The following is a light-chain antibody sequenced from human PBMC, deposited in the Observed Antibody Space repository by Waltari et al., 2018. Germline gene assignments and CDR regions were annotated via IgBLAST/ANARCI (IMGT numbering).Light chain of an antibody. Sequence: EIVLTQSPATLSLSPGERATLSCRASQSVSSYLAWYQQKPVPAPRLLIYGASNRATGIPARFSGSGSGTDFTLTISRLEPEDFAVYYCQQRSNWPLTFGGGTKVEIK. CDR1: QSVSSY. CDR3: QQRSNWPLT. V-gene: IGKV3-11*01. CDR2: GAS. J-gene: IGKJ4*01.